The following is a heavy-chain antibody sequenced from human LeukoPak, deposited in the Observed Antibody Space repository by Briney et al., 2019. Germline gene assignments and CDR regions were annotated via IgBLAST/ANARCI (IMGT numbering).Heavy chain of an antibody. CDR2: ISSSGSAI. V-gene: IGHV3-48*03. Sequence: GGSLRLSCAASGFTFSSYEMNWVRQAPGKGLEWASYISSSGSAIYYADSARGRFTISRDNAKNSLYLQMNSLRAEDTAVYYCARDGNYYDSSGYYPHYFDYWGQGTLVTVSS. CDR3: ARDGNYYDSSGYYPHYFDY. D-gene: IGHD3-22*01. J-gene: IGHJ4*02. CDR1: GFTFSSYE.